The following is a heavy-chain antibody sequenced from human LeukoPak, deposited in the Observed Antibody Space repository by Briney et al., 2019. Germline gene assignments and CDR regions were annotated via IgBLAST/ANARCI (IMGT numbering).Heavy chain of an antibody. CDR1: GGSITSSSYY. D-gene: IGHD6-25*01. Sequence: PSETLSLTCTVSGGSITSSSYYWGWIRQPPGKGLEWIGSIYYSGSTYYNPSLKSRVTISVDTSKNQFSLKLSSVTAADTAVYYCASILWDQLTGYSSAIDYWGQGTLVTVSS. J-gene: IGHJ4*02. CDR2: IYYSGST. CDR3: ASILWDQLTGYSSAIDY. V-gene: IGHV4-39*01.